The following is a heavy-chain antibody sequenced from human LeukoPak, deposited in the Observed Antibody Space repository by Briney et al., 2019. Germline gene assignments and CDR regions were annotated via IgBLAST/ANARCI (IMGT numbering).Heavy chain of an antibody. J-gene: IGHJ4*02. CDR3: ARRGYSYAPFDY. Sequence: GASVKVSCKTSGGTFNNSAISWVRQAPGQGLEWMGGIIPIFGTANYAQKFQGRVTITADESTSTAYMELSSLRSEDTAVYYCARRGYSYAPFDYWGQGTLVTVSS. CDR2: IIPIFGTA. V-gene: IGHV1-69*13. D-gene: IGHD5-18*01. CDR1: GGTFNNSA.